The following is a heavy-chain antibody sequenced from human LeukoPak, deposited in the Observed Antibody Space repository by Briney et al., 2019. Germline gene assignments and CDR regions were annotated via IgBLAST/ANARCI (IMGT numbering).Heavy chain of an antibody. J-gene: IGHJ4*02. CDR2: IRYDGSNK. D-gene: IGHD3-3*01. CDR1: GFTFSSYG. Sequence: GGSLRLSCAASGFTFSSYGMHWVRQAPGKRLEWVAFIRYDGSNKYYADSVKGRFTISRDNSKNTLYLQMNSLRAEDTAVYYCAKVVWTVTMTLGDYWGQGTLVTVSS. CDR3: AKVVWTVTMTLGDY. V-gene: IGHV3-30*02.